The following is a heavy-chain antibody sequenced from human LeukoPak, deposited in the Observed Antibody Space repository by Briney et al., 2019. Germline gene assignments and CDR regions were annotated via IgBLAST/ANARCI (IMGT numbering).Heavy chain of an antibody. CDR3: ASGGPTRGTLDY. J-gene: IGHJ4*02. V-gene: IGHV3-30-3*01. D-gene: IGHD1-26*01. CDR2: TTSDESNK. CDR1: GLSFSSYA. Sequence: GGSLRLSCAASGLSFSSYAMHWVRQAAGKGLEWVAITTSDESNKHYADSVKGRFTISRDNSKNTLYLQMNSLRAEDTAVYYCASGGPTRGTLDYWGQGTLVTVSS.